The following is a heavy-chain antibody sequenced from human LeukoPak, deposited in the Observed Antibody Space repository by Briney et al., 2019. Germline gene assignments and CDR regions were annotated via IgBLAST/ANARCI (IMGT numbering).Heavy chain of an antibody. J-gene: IGHJ3*02. V-gene: IGHV3-30-3*01. CDR3: ATARRIQLWFPDAFDI. CDR2: ISYDGSNK. D-gene: IGHD5-18*01. Sequence: GGSLRLSCAASGFTFSSYAMHWVRQAPGKGLEWVAVISYDGSNKYYADSVKGRFTISRDNFKNTLYLQMNSLRAEDTAVYYCATARRIQLWFPDAFDIWGQGTMVTVSS. CDR1: GFTFSSYA.